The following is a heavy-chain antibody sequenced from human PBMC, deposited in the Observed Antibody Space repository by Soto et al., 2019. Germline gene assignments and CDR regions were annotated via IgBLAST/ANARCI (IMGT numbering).Heavy chain of an antibody. CDR1: GFTFTDHG. J-gene: IGHJ4*01. V-gene: IGHV3-30*18. CDR3: AKDPFASVAGPNYIDF. D-gene: IGHD6-19*01. Sequence: QVELVESGGGVVQPGRSLRLSCVASGFTFTDHGVHWVRQAPGTGLEWLASISSDGSKTYYADSVRGPFTISRDNPKNTVYLQMTRLMTEDTAVYYCAKDPFASVAGPNYIDFWGHGTLVTVSA. CDR2: ISSDGSKT.